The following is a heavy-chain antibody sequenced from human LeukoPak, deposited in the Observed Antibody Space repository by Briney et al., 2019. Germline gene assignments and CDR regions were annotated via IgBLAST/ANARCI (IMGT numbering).Heavy chain of an antibody. D-gene: IGHD3-10*01. J-gene: IGHJ6*04. V-gene: IGHV1-69*01. CDR2: SIPIFGTA. CDR3: ARVTMVRGAKGYYYGMDV. Sequence: SVKVSCKASGGALSSYAISWVRQAPGQGLEWRGGSIPIFGTANYAQKFQGRVTITADESTSTAYMELSSLRSVDTAVYYCARVTMVRGAKGYYYGMDVWGKGTTVTVSS. CDR1: GGALSSYA.